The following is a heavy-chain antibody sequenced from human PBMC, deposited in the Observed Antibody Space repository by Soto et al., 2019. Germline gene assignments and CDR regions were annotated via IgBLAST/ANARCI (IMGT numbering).Heavy chain of an antibody. Sequence: PGESLKISCKGSGYSFTSYWIGWVRQMPGKGLEWMGIIYPGDSDTRYSPSFQGQVTISADKSISTAYLQWSSLKASDTAMYYCARMVRGVIGGGYCYYGMDVWGQGTTVTVSS. D-gene: IGHD3-10*01. V-gene: IGHV5-51*01. CDR3: ARMVRGVIGGGYCYYGMDV. CDR2: IYPGDSDT. CDR1: GYSFTSYW. J-gene: IGHJ6*02.